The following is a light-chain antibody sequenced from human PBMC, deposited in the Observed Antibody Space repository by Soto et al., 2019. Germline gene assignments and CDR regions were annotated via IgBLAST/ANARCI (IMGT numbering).Light chain of an antibody. V-gene: IGKV3D-20*02. CDR1: QSVSSSY. Sequence: EIVLTQSPGTLSLSPGERATLSCRASQSVSSSYLAWYQQKPGQAPRLLIYDASNRATGIPARFSGSGSGTDFTLTISSLEPEDFAVYYCQQRSNWLFGGGTKV. CDR2: DAS. J-gene: IGKJ4*01. CDR3: QQRSNWL.